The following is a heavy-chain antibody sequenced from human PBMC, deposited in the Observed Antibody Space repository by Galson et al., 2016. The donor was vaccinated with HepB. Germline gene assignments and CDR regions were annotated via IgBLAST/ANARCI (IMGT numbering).Heavy chain of an antibody. Sequence: SCAASGFTVSNNYMSWVRQAPGKGLEWVSLIYSGGSTSYADSVKGRFTISRDHFKNTLYLQMNSLRAEDTAVYFCTCGRSPGAYWGQGTLVTVSS. CDR1: GFTVSNNY. J-gene: IGHJ4*02. V-gene: IGHV3-53*01. D-gene: IGHD3-16*02. CDR3: TCGRSPGAY. CDR2: IYSGGST.